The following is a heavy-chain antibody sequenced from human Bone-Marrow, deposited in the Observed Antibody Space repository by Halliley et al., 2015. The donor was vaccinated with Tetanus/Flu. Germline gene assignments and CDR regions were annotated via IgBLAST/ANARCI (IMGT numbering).Heavy chain of an antibody. CDR3: AKRGPYCSGATFLFFFGS. CDR2: GSCTSI. J-gene: IGHJ4*02. Sequence: GSCTSIYYADSVKGRFTISRDPSKNPVYLQMNSRKAEDTAVYHCAKRGPYCSGATFLFFFGSWGQGTLVTVSS. V-gene: IGHV3-23*01. D-gene: IGHD2-15*01.